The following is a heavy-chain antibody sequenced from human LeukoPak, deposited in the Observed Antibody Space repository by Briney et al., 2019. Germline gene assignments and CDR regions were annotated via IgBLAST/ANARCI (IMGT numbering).Heavy chain of an antibody. CDR3: AKGHYYGSGSLDY. CDR1: GFAFSNAW. CDR2: ISGRGGGT. V-gene: IGHV3-23*01. J-gene: IGHJ4*02. D-gene: IGHD3-10*01. Sequence: PGGSLRLSCAASGFAFSNAWMTWVRQAPGKRLEWVSCISGRGGGTYYADSVKGRFTISRDNSKNTLYVQMNSLRAEDTAVYYCAKGHYYGSGSLDYWGQGTLVTVSS.